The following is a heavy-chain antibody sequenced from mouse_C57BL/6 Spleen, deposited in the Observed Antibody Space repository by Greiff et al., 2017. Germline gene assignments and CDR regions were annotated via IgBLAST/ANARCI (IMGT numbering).Heavy chain of an antibody. CDR2: ISDGGSYT. V-gene: IGHV5-4*01. CDR1: GFTFSSYA. Sequence: EVQGVESGGGLVKPGGSLKLSCAASGFTFSSYAMSWVRQTPEKRLEWVATISDGGSYTYYPDNVKGRFTISRDNAKNNLYLQMSHLKSEDTAMYYCARDPHYYYGSSYSYFDYWGQGTTLTVSS. J-gene: IGHJ2*01. D-gene: IGHD1-1*01. CDR3: ARDPHYYYGSSYSYFDY.